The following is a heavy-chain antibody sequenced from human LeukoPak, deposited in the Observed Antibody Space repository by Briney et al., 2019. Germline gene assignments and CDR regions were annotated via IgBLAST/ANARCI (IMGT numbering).Heavy chain of an antibody. CDR3: ARGYSGYDWIDY. CDR2: IYYSGST. CDR1: GGSISSYY. J-gene: IGHJ4*02. D-gene: IGHD5-12*01. Sequence: SETLSLTCTVSGGSISSYYWSWIWQPPGKGLEWIGYIYYSGSTNYNPSLTSRVTISVDTSKNQFSLKLSSVTAADTAVYYCARGYSGYDWIDYWGQGTLVTVSS. V-gene: IGHV4-59*01.